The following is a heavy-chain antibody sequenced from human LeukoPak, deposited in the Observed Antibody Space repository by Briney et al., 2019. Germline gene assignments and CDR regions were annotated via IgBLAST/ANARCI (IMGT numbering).Heavy chain of an antibody. J-gene: IGHJ4*02. CDR1: GFTVSSNY. CDR3: ARDEPSPDSTDLDY. CDR2: IYSGGST. V-gene: IGHV3-66*01. D-gene: IGHD2/OR15-2a*01. Sequence: GGSLRLSCAASGFTVSSNYMTWVRQAPGKGLEWVSVIYSGGSTYYTDSVKGRFTISRDNSKNTLYLQMNRLRAEDTAVYYCARDEPSPDSTDLDYWGQGTLDTVSS.